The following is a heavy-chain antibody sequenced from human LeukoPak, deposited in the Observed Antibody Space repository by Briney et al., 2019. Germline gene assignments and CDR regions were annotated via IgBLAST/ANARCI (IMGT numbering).Heavy chain of an antibody. D-gene: IGHD4/OR15-4a*01. J-gene: IGHJ6*03. Sequence: SETLSLTCVAYGGSFSDYFWSWIRQSPRKGLEWIVEINHSGSTNYNPSLKSRVTISVDTSKNQFSLKLSSVTAADTAVYYCARKGAAVMNHYYYFYTDVWGKGTTVTVSS. CDR3: ARKGAAVMNHYYYFYTDV. CDR1: GGSFSDYF. V-gene: IGHV4-34*01. CDR2: INHSGST.